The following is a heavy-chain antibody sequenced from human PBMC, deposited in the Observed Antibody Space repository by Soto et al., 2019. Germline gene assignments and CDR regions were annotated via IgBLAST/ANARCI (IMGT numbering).Heavy chain of an antibody. CDR3: ARGISGSTDAFDV. CDR1: GYTFTMYY. V-gene: IGHV1-46*03. Sequence: QVQGVQSMAEVKKPGASVKVSCKASGYTFTMYYMHWVRQAPGQGLEWMGIIDPSGGSTSYAQKFQGRVTMTSDRSTSTVHMEVSSLRSEDTAVYYCARGISGSTDAFDVWGQGTMVTVSS. D-gene: IGHD1-26*01. J-gene: IGHJ3*01. CDR2: IDPSGGST.